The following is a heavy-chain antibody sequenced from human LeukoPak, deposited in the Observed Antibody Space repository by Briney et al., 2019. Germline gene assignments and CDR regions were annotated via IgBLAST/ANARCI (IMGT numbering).Heavy chain of an antibody. Sequence: GGSLRLSCAPSGFTFSNYWMSWVRQTPGKGLEWVANIKQDGSEKYYVDSVKGRFTISRDNAQNSLYLQMNSLRAEDTAVYYCARKRDGSYSYYYYYMDVWGKGTTVTISS. CDR2: IKQDGSEK. CDR1: GFTFSNYW. J-gene: IGHJ6*03. CDR3: ARKRDGSYSYYYYYMDV. D-gene: IGHD1-26*01. V-gene: IGHV3-7*01.